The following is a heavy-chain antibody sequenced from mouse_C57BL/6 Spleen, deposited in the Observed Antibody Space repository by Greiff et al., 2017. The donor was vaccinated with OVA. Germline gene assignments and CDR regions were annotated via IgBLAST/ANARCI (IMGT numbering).Heavy chain of an antibody. J-gene: IGHJ2*01. V-gene: IGHV1-61*01. CDR2: IYPSDSET. Sequence: QVQLQQPGAELVRPGSSVKLSCKASGYTFTSYWMDWVKQRPGQGLEWIGNIYPSDSETYYNQKFKDKATLTVDKSSSTAYMQLSSLTSEDSAVYYCARRNWDVGYFDYWGQGTTLTVSS. CDR3: ARRNWDVGYFDY. CDR1: GYTFTSYW. D-gene: IGHD4-1*01.